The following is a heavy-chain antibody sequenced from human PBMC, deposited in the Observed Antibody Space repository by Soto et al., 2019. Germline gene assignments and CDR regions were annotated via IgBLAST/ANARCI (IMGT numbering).Heavy chain of an antibody. CDR3: ARAASSSWYSWYFQH. CDR2: ISSSSSTI. Sequence: EVQLVESGGGLVQPGGSLRLSCAASGFTFSSYSMNWVRQAPGKGLEWVSYISSSSSTIYYADSVKGRFTISRDNAKNSLDLQINSLRDEDTAVYYCARAASSSWYSWYFQHWGQGTLVTVSS. D-gene: IGHD6-13*01. J-gene: IGHJ1*01. CDR1: GFTFSSYS. V-gene: IGHV3-48*02.